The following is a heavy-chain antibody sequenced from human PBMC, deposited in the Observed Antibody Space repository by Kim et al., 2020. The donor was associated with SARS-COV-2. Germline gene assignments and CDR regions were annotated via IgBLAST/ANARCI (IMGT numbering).Heavy chain of an antibody. CDR1: GGSISSYY. V-gene: IGHV4-59*13. D-gene: IGHD6-13*01. J-gene: IGHJ4*02. CDR3: ARGGIAAAGTTPFDY. CDR2: IYYSGST. Sequence: GSLSLTCTVSGGSISSYYWSWIRQPPGKGLEWIGYIYYSGSTNYNPSLKSRVTISVDTSKNQFSLKLSSVTAADTAVYYCARGGIAAAGTTPFDYWGQGTLVTVSS.